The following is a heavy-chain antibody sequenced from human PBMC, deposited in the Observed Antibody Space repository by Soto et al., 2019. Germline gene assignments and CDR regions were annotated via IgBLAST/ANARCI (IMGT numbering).Heavy chain of an antibody. CDR1: GFTFSSYS. CDR2: ISSSSSST. V-gene: IGHV3-21*04. Sequence: GGSLRLSCAASGFTFSSYSMNWVRQAPGKGLEWVSSISSSSSSTYYADSVKGRFTISRDNAKNTLYLQMNSLRAEDTAVYYCVKDICGGDCYSDYWGQGTLVTVSS. CDR3: VKDICGGDCYSDY. J-gene: IGHJ4*02. D-gene: IGHD2-21*02.